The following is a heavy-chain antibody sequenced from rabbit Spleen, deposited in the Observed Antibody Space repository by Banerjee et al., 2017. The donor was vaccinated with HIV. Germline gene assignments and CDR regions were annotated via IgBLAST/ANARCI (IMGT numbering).Heavy chain of an antibody. V-gene: IGHV1S40*01. J-gene: IGHJ4*01. D-gene: IGHD1-1*01. CDR3: TRDDGSGHYIDGYFNL. Sequence: QSLEESGGGLVKPGASLTLICTASGFSFSSDYDMSWVRQAPGKGLEWIGFIYTGNGKNYYASWAKGRFTISKTSSTTVTLQVTSLTAADTATYFCTRDDGSGHYIDGYFNLWGPGTLVTVS. CDR1: GFSFSSDYD. CDR2: IYTGNGKN.